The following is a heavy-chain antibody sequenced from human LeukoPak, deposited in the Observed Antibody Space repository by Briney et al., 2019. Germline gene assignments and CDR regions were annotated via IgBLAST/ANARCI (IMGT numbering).Heavy chain of an antibody. Sequence: GESLKISCKGSGYTFSGYYMHWVRQAPGQGLEWMGWINPNTGRTNYAQKFQGRVTMTRDTSISTAYMELSRLRSDDTAVYYCARGPIRVVRGVIPRRVKFPNWFDPWGQGTLVTVSS. CDR3: ARGPIRVVRGVIPRRVKFPNWFDP. CDR1: GYTFSGYY. J-gene: IGHJ5*02. D-gene: IGHD3-10*01. CDR2: INPNTGRT. V-gene: IGHV1-2*02.